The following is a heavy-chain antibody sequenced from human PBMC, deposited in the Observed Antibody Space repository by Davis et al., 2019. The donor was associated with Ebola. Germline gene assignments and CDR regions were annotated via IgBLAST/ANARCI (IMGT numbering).Heavy chain of an antibody. D-gene: IGHD6-13*01. CDR3: ARGWARDGFDI. CDR1: GDSVSINSGG. Sequence: HSQTLSLTCAISGDSVSINSGGWNWIRQSPSRGLECLGRTYYITKCNYDYGSSVKSRIRIIPDTTKNQFSLQLDSVTPEDTAVYYCARGWARDGFDIWGQGTMVTVSS. CDR2: TYYITKCNY. V-gene: IGHV6-1*01. J-gene: IGHJ3*02.